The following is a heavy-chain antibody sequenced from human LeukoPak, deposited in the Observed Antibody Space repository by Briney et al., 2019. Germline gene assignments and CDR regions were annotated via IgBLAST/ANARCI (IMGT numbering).Heavy chain of an antibody. CDR2: IWYDGSNK. Sequence: PGRSLRLSCAASGFTFSSYGMHWVRQAPDKGLEWVAVIWYDGSNKYYADSVKGRFTISRDNSKNTLYLQMNSLRAEDTAVYYCAKDHGVVVVAAGFDYWGQGTLVTVSS. CDR1: GFTFSSYG. V-gene: IGHV3-33*06. J-gene: IGHJ4*02. D-gene: IGHD2-15*01. CDR3: AKDHGVVVVAAGFDY.